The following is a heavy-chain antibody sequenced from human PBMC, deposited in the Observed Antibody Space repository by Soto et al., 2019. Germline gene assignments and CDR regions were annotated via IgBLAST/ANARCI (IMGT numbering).Heavy chain of an antibody. CDR2: INACDGNT. CDR3: ASAYCSSTICGWFDP. J-gene: IGHJ5*02. D-gene: IGHD2-2*01. CDR1: GYTFTSYG. Sequence: GTSVKVTCKASGYTFTSYGISWVRQAPGQRLEWMGWINACDGNTNYSQKFQGRVTITRDKSASTAYMELSSLRSEDTAVYYCASAYCSSTICGWFDPWGQGTLVTVSS. V-gene: IGHV1-18*04.